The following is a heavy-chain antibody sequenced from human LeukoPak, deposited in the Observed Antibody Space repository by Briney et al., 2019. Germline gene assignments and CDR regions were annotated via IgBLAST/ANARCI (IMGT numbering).Heavy chain of an antibody. D-gene: IGHD3-10*01. CDR1: GYTFTNYA. Sequence: ASVKVSCKTSGYTFTNYAMNWVRQAPGQGLEWMGWIHPSTGNPTYAQGFTGRFVFSLDISVSTAYLQISSLKAEDTAVYYCARELLLWFGEFVDAFDIWGQGTMVTVSS. J-gene: IGHJ3*02. V-gene: IGHV7-4-1*02. CDR2: IHPSTGNP. CDR3: ARELLLWFGEFVDAFDI.